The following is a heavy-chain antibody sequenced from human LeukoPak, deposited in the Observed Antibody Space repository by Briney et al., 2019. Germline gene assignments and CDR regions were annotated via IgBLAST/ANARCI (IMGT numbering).Heavy chain of an antibody. CDR1: GGSLSNYY. Sequence: SETLSLTCAVYGGSLSNYYWSWIRQPPGKGLEWIGEINDSGRINYNPSLMSRVTISVDTSKNQFSLRLTSVTARDTAVYYCARRWNYGRNYYIDVWGKGATVSVSS. V-gene: IGHV4-34*01. CDR2: INDSGRI. J-gene: IGHJ6*03. CDR3: ARRWNYGRNYYIDV. D-gene: IGHD1-7*01.